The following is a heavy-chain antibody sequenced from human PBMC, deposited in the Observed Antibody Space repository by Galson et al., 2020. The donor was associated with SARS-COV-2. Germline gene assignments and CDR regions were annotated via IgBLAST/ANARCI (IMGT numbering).Heavy chain of an antibody. CDR3: ARVGYDFWSGLWTLTYFDY. CDR1: GYTFTSYG. D-gene: IGHD3-3*01. CDR2: ISAYNGNT. J-gene: IGHJ4*02. V-gene: IGHV1-18*04. Sequence: ASVKVSCKASGYTFTSYGISWVRQAPGQGLEWMGWISAYNGNTNYAQKLQGRVTMTTDTSTSTAYMELRSLRSDDTAVYHCARVGYDFWSGLWTLTYFDYWGQGTLVTVSS.